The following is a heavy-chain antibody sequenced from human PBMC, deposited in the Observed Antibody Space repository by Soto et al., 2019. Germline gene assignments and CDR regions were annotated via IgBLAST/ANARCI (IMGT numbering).Heavy chain of an antibody. D-gene: IGHD3-16*01. V-gene: IGHV5-51*01. CDR3: ARPMSTFPYDYYAMDV. J-gene: IGHJ6*02. CDR1: GYTFTDYW. Sequence: GESLKISCKGSGYTFTDYWIGWVRELPGKGLEWMGIIYPGDSDTRYSPSFQGHVTITVDKSTSTAYLQWNTLKASDTAMYYCARPMSTFPYDYYAMDVCGQGTTVTVSS. CDR2: IYPGDSDT.